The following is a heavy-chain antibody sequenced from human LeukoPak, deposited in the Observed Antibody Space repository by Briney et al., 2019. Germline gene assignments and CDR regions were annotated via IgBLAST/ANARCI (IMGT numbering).Heavy chain of an antibody. D-gene: IGHD2-2*03. V-gene: IGHV3-64D*09. CDR2: TSANGDAT. CDR3: ARDGYCSSTGCSAYFFDS. Sequence: QAGGSLRLSCSASGFTFNNYVMHWVRQAPGKGLEYVSATSANGDATYYTDSVKGRFTISRDNSKNTLSLRMSSLRVEDTALYYCARDGYCSSTGCSAYFFDSWGQGTLVTVSS. J-gene: IGHJ4*02. CDR1: GFTFNNYV.